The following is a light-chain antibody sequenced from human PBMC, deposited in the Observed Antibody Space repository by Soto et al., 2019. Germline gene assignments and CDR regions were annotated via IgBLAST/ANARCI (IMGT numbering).Light chain of an antibody. CDR2: GAS. J-gene: IGKJ1*01. V-gene: IGKV3-20*01. Sequence: VLTQSPATLYVSPGERATLSCRASQSLTSNLAWYQQRPGQAPRLLIYGASSRATGIPDRFSGSGSGTDFTLTISRLEAEDFAVYYCQQYGSSSWPFGQGTKVAIK. CDR1: QSLTSN. CDR3: QQYGSSSWP.